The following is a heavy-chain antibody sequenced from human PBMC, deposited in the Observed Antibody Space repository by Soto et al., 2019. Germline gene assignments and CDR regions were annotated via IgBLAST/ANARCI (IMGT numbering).Heavy chain of an antibody. Sequence: QAQLQESGPGPVKPSETLSLTCTVSGASVSGGTHYWSWIRQPPGKGLEWIGYIYNSGSTNYNPSLKRRVTISVDTSKIQFSLKLTSVTAADTAVYYCARGYRTSWYWFDLWGRGTLVTVSS. V-gene: IGHV4-61*01. CDR2: IYNSGST. J-gene: IGHJ2*01. CDR3: ARGYRTSWYWFDL. CDR1: GASVSGGTHY. D-gene: IGHD6-13*01.